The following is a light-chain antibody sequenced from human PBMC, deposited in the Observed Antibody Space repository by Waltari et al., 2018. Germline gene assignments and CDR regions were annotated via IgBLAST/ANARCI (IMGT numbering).Light chain of an antibody. CDR3: QQSFSSPWT. V-gene: IGKV1-39*01. J-gene: IGKJ1*01. CDR2: GGI. CDR1: QNIRTH. Sequence: DIQMTQSPSSLSASVGDTVTVTCRASQNIRTHLNWYQQKPATAPKLLIYGGITLQRGVPSRFSGSASGTDFTLTVSNLQPDDFAIYFCQQSFSSPWTFGQGTRV.